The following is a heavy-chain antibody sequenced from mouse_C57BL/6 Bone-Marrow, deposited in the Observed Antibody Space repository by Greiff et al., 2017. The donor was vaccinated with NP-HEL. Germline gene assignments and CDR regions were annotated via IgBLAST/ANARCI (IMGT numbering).Heavy chain of an antibody. CDR1: GYTFTSYW. J-gene: IGHJ3*01. D-gene: IGHD2-3*01. CDR2: IDPSDSYT. CDR3: ARCCGYYY. V-gene: IGHV1-50*01. Sequence: QVQLQQPGAELVKPGASVKLSCTASGYTFTSYWMQWVKQRPGQGLEWIGEIDPSDSYTNYNQKFKGKATLTVDTSSSTAYMQLSSLTSEDSAVYYCARCCGYYYWGQGTLVTVSA.